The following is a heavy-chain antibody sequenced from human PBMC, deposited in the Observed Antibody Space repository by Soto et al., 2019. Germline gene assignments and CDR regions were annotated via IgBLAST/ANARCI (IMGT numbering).Heavy chain of an antibody. J-gene: IGHJ4*02. Sequence: GGSLRPSCEASGFSIRDYWMHWVRQAPGEGLVWVSCINGDASSTTYADSVKGRFTISRDDAKNTVYLQMNSLRAEDTAVYYCARALGDTAMDPVFDYWGQGTLVTVSS. CDR1: GFSIRDYW. CDR2: INGDASST. D-gene: IGHD5-18*01. V-gene: IGHV3-74*01. CDR3: ARALGDTAMDPVFDY.